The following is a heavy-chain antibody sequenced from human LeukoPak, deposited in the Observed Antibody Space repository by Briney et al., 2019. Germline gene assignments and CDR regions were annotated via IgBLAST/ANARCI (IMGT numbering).Heavy chain of an antibody. D-gene: IGHD6-13*01. CDR1: GYTFSSYG. CDR2: ISAYNGNT. CDR3: ARSVGKQQLVPRDYYYYYMDV. Sequence: ASVKVSCKASGYTFSSYGISWVRQAPGQGLEWMGWISAYNGNTNYAQKLQGRVTMTTDTSTSTAYMELRSLRSDDTAVYYCARSVGKQQLVPRDYYYYYMDVWGKGTTVTVSS. V-gene: IGHV1-18*01. J-gene: IGHJ6*03.